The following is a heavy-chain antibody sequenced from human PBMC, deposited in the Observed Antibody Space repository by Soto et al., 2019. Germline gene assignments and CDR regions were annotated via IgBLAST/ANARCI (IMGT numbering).Heavy chain of an antibody. CDR3: ASWGLKYGEDGGY. CDR2: IIPILGIA. V-gene: IGHV1-69*02. D-gene: IGHD2-21*01. Sequence: ASPVKLSRKAVGGSFSRYPISCLLQTPGQGLEWMGRIIPILGIANYAQKFQGRVTITADKSTSTAYMKLSSLRSEDTAVYYCASWGLKYGEDGGYWGQGTLVTVSS. J-gene: IGHJ4*02. CDR1: GGSFSRYP.